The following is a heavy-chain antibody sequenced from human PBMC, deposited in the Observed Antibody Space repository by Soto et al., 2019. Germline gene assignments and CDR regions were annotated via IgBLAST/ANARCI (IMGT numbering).Heavy chain of an antibody. D-gene: IGHD1-1*01. V-gene: IGHV3-48*01. J-gene: IGHJ4*02. CDR3: ATSFITTSVATA. CDR2: ISSSSTTI. Sequence: EVQLVESGGGLVQPGGSLRLSCGASGFTFSNFGINWVRQAPGKGLEWVSHISSSSTTIYYAESVKGRFTISRDNAKNSLYLQMSSLSGEDTAVYNCATSFITTSVATAWGQGTLVTVSS. CDR1: GFTFSNFG.